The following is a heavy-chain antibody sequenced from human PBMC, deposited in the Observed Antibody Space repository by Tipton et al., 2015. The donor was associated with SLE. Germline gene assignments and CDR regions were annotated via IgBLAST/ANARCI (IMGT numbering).Heavy chain of an antibody. CDR3: ARDSGHNSGYDYYYYGMDV. V-gene: IGHV4-4*08. J-gene: IGHJ6*02. Sequence: TLSLTCTVSGASTNTKYWTWIRQSPGKGLEWIGYANRNEGTKIKSSLERRVTISLDKSMNQFSLRLSSVTAADTAVYYCARDSGHNSGYDYYYYGMDVWGQGTTVTVSS. D-gene: IGHD5-18*01. CDR2: ANRNEGT. CDR1: GASTNTKY.